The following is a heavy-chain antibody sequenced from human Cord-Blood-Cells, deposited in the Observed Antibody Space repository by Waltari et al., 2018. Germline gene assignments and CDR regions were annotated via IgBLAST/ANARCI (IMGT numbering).Heavy chain of an antibody. V-gene: IGHV3-23*01. D-gene: IGHD6-13*01. J-gene: IGHJ4*02. CDR1: GFTFSRYA. CDR2: ISGSGGST. Sequence: EVQLLESGGGLVQPGGSRSLSCAASGFTFSRYALSWVRPAPGKGLEWVSAISGSGGSTYYADSVKGRFTISRDNSKNTLYLQMNSLRAEDTAVYYCAKGRGGSSSWYYFDYWGQGTLVTVSS. CDR3: AKGRGGSSSWYYFDY.